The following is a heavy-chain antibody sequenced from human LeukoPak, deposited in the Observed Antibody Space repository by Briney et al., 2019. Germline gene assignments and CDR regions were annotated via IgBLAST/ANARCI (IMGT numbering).Heavy chain of an antibody. CDR1: GGSISSYN. CDR2: IHTTGNT. V-gene: IGHV4-4*08. D-gene: IGHD4-11*01. J-gene: IGHJ5*02. CDR3: ARGRDYSNYVAGWFDP. Sequence: SETLSLTCTVSGGSISSYNWAWIRQPPGGGLEWVGNIHTTGNTNYNPSLKSRVTISVDTSKNQFSLNLSSVTAADTAVYFCARGRDYSNYVAGWFDPWGQGTLVTVSS.